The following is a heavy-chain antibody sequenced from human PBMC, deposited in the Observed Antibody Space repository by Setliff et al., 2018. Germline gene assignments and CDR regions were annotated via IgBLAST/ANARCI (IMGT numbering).Heavy chain of an antibody. D-gene: IGHD2-15*01. J-gene: IGHJ4*02. V-gene: IGHV3-7*03. CDR1: GFTFSRFW. Sequence: VGSLRLSCAASGFTFSRFWMNWVRQAPGKGLEWVANIKQDGSVKYYVDSVKGRFTISRDNAKNSVDLEMNSLRAEDTAVYYCARSSSFRGPCTGGSCSDFDAWGQGILVTVSS. CDR2: IKQDGSVK. CDR3: ARSSSFRGPCTGGSCSDFDA.